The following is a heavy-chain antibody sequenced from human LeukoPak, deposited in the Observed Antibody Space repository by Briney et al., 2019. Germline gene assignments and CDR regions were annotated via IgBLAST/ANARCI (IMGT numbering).Heavy chain of an antibody. CDR1: GFTFSSYS. CDR2: TSSDGSIK. D-gene: IGHD2-2*01. J-gene: IGHJ4*01. CDR3: ARDPVPAAARHFDY. V-gene: IGHV3-30*04. Sequence: GRSLRLSCAASGFTFSSYSMHWVRQAPGKGLEWVAVTSSDGSIKYYADSVKGRLTISRDNSENTLYLQVNSLRAEDTGVYYCARDPVPAAARHFDYWGRGTLVTVSS.